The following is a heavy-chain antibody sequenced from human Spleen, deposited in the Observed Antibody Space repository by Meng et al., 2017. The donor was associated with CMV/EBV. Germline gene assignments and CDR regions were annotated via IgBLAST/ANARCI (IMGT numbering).Heavy chain of an antibody. CDR1: GGSISSTHW. J-gene: IGHJ5*02. V-gene: IGHV4-4*02. Sequence: CAGSGGSISSTHWWSWVRQPPGKGLEWIGEVYHSGSTNYNPSLGSRVSISLDTSKNHFSLKLTSATAADTAVYYCARFRVTSHRFDPWGQGALVTVSS. CDR3: ARFRVTSHRFDP. D-gene: IGHD3-3*01. CDR2: VYHSGST.